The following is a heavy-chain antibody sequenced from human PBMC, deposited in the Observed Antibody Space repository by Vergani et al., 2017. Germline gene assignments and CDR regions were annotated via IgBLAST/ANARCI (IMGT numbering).Heavy chain of an antibody. J-gene: IGHJ6*03. CDR1: GGSFSGYY. CDR3: ARVHPGGSYSYYYYYMDV. Sequence: QLQLQQWGAGLLKPSETLSLTCAVYGGSFSGYYWSWIRQPPGKGLEWIGEINHSGSTNYNPSLKSRVTISVDTSKNQFSLKLSSVTAADTAVYYCARVHPGGSYSYYYYYMDVWGKGTTVTVSS. CDR2: INHSGST. D-gene: IGHD1-26*01. V-gene: IGHV4-34*01.